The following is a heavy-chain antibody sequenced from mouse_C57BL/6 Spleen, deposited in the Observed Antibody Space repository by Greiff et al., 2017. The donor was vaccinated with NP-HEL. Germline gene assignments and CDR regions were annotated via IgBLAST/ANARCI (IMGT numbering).Heavy chain of an antibody. J-gene: IGHJ4*01. D-gene: IGHD2-1*01. CDR3: ARPLYSTGNYYAMDY. V-gene: IGHV1-80*01. CDR1: GYAFSSYW. Sequence: QVQLQQSGAELVKPGASVKISCKASGYAFSSYWMNWVKQRPGKGLEWIGQIYPGDGDTNYNEKFKGKATLTADKSSSTAYMQLSSLTSEDSAVYFCARPLYSTGNYYAMDYWGQGTSVTVSS. CDR2: IYPGDGDT.